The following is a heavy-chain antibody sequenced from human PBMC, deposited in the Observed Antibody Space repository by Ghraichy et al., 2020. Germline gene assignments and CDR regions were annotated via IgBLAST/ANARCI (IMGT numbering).Heavy chain of an antibody. J-gene: IGHJ6*02. Sequence: LSLTCAVSGFTFSRYGMHWVRQAPGKGLEWVAVTSYDGSNKNFADSVKGRFTISRDNSKNTLYLQMNSLRAEDTAVYYCAKERESSGYYSFRGDYYGMDVWGQGTTFTVSS. V-gene: IGHV3-30*18. CDR2: TSYDGSNK. CDR1: GFTFSRYG. CDR3: AKERESSGYYSFRGDYYGMDV. D-gene: IGHD3-22*01.